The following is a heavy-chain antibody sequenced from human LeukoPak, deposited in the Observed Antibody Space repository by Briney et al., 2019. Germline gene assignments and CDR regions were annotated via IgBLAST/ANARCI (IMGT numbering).Heavy chain of an antibody. CDR3: ARILGFTLDY. Sequence: GGSLRLSCATSTFTFSSYSMNWVRQAPGKGLEWVSYREYSGTNSYYADSVKGRFTVSRDNAKNSLYLQMSSLRDEDTAVYYCARILGFTLDYWGQGTLVTVSS. V-gene: IGHV3-48*02. CDR2: REYSGTNS. J-gene: IGHJ4*02. CDR1: TFTFSSYS.